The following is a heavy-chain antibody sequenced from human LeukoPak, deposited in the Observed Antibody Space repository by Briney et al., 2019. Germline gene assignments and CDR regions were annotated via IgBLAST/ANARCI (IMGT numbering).Heavy chain of an antibody. Sequence: GASVKVSCKASGGTFSSYAISWVRQAPGQGLEWMGGIIPIFGTANYAQKFQGRVTITADKSTNTAYMELSSLASEDTAVYYCALGLGIAAAELDYWGQGTLVTVSS. V-gene: IGHV1-69*06. CDR2: IIPIFGTA. CDR1: GGTFSSYA. CDR3: ALGLGIAAAELDY. D-gene: IGHD6-13*01. J-gene: IGHJ4*02.